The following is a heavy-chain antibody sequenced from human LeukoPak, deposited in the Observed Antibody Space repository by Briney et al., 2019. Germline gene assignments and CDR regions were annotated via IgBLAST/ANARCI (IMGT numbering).Heavy chain of an antibody. CDR2: ISSSGSTI. CDR1: GFTFSSYE. J-gene: IGHJ3*02. D-gene: IGHD3-22*01. Sequence: GGSLRLSCAASGFTFSSYEMNWVRQAPGKGLEWVSYISSSGSTIYYADSVKGRFTISRDNAKNSLYLQMNSLRAEDTAVYYCARQEAYGDSSGYGGHAFDIWGQGTMVTVSS. V-gene: IGHV3-48*03. CDR3: ARQEAYGDSSGYGGHAFDI.